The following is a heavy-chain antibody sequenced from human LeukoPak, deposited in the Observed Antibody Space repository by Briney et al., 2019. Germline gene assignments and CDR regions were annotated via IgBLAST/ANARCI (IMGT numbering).Heavy chain of an antibody. CDR2: ISWNSGTI. J-gene: IGHJ1*01. Sequence: GGSLRLSCAASGFTFDNYAMNWVRQVPGKGLEWISLISWNSGTIGYADSVKGRFTISRDNANNFLYLQMNSLRAEDRALYYCARAYKDRSLAGKKEFFQHWGQGTLVTVSS. CDR3: ARAYKDRSLAGKKEFFQH. CDR1: GFTFDNYA. V-gene: IGHV3-9*01. D-gene: IGHD6-19*01.